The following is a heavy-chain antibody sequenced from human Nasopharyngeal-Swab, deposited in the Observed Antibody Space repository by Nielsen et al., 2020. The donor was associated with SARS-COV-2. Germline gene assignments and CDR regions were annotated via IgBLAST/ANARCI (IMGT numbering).Heavy chain of an antibody. V-gene: IGHV3-13*01. Sequence: GESLKISCAASGFTFSSYDMHWVRQATGKGLEWVSAIGTAGDTYYPDSVKGRFTISRENAKNSLYLQMNSLRAGDTAVYYCAREAVESSSWYYGMDVWGQGTTVTVSS. D-gene: IGHD6-13*01. CDR3: AREAVESSSWYYGMDV. J-gene: IGHJ6*02. CDR1: GFTFSSYD. CDR2: IGTAGDT.